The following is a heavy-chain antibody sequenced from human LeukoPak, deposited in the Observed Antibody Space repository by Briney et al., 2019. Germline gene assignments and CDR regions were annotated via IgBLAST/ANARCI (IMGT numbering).Heavy chain of an antibody. CDR1: GFTFNNCA. D-gene: IGHD6-13*01. CDR3: AKYAAYSTIRGGFDY. Sequence: PGGSLRLSCAASGFTFNNCAMLWVRQAPGRGLEWVSAISDSSATTLYADSVKGRFTVSRDNSKDTLYLQMNSLRAEDTALYYCAKYAAYSTIRGGFDYWGQGAWSPSPQ. J-gene: IGHJ4*02. V-gene: IGHV3-23*01. CDR2: ISDSSATT.